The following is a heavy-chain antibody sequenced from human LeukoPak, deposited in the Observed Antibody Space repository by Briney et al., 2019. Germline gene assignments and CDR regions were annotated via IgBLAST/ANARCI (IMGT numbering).Heavy chain of an antibody. CDR3: ARDREGDVDLFYYYHYMDV. D-gene: IGHD3-10*01. V-gene: IGHV4-39*07. Sequence: LETLSLTCTVSGGSISSSSYYWGWIRQPPGKGLEWIGSIYYSGSTYYNPSLKSRVTISVDTSKNQFSLKLSSVTAADTAVYYCARDREGDVDLFYYYHYMDVWGKGTTVTVSS. CDR1: GGSISSSSYY. J-gene: IGHJ6*03. CDR2: IYYSGST.